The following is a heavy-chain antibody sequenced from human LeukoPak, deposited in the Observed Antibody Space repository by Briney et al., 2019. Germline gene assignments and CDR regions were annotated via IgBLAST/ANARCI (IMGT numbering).Heavy chain of an antibody. CDR3: ARGWYRAFDI. D-gene: IGHD1-1*01. J-gene: IGHJ3*02. CDR2: IYYSGST. V-gene: IGHV4-59*01. CDR1: GGSISGYY. Sequence: PSETLSLTCTVSGGSISGYYWSWIRQPPGKGLEWIGYIYYSGSTNYNPSLKSRVTISVDTSKNQFSLKLSSVTAADTAVYYCARGWYRAFDIWGQGTMVTVSS.